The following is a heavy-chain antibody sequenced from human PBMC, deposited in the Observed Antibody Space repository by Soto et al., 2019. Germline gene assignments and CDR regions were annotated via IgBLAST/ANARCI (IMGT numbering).Heavy chain of an antibody. V-gene: IGHV1-8*01. D-gene: IGHD6-19*01. Sequence: QVQLVQSGAEVKKPGASVKVSCKASGYTFTSYDINWVRQATGQGLEWMGWMNPNSGNTGYAQKILGRVTMSRNSSISTAYMEMSSLSSEDTAVDYCASVRSSGWLDYWGQGTLVTVSS. CDR3: ASVRSSGWLDY. J-gene: IGHJ4*02. CDR2: MNPNSGNT. CDR1: GYTFTSYD.